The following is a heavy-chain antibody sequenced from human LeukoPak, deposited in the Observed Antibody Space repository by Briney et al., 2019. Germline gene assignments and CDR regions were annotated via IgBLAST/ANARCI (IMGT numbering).Heavy chain of an antibody. CDR3: ARGVGRLRYCSSTSCSHDY. V-gene: IGHV4-34*01. Sequence: SETLSLTCAVYDGSFSGYYWSWIRQPPGKGLEWIGEINHSGSTNYNPSLKSRVTISVDTSKNQFSLKLSSVTAADTAVYYCARGVGRLRYCSSTSCSHDYWGQGTLVTVSS. CDR2: INHSGST. J-gene: IGHJ4*02. D-gene: IGHD2-2*01. CDR1: DGSFSGYY.